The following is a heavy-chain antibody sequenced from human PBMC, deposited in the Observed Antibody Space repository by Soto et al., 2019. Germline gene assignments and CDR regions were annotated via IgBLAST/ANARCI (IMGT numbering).Heavy chain of an antibody. J-gene: IGHJ3*02. CDR2: IYSGGST. CDR3: ARAGYSYGTGAFDI. Sequence: EVQLVESGGGLVQPGGSLRLSCAASGFTVSSNYMSWVRQAPGKGLEWVSVIYSGGSTYYADSVKGRFTISRDNSKNTLYLHMNSLRAEDTAVYYCARAGYSYGTGAFDIWGQGTMVTVSS. CDR1: GFTVSSNY. D-gene: IGHD5-18*01. V-gene: IGHV3-66*01.